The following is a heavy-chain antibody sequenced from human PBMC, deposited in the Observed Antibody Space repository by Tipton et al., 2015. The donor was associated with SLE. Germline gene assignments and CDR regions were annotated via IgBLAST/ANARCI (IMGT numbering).Heavy chain of an antibody. V-gene: IGHV4-34*01. D-gene: IGHD3-22*01. Sequence: GLVKPSETLSLTCAVYGGSFSGNYWKWVRQPPGKGLEWIGEINHSGVINYNPSLKSRVTISVDTSKKQFSLRLSSVTAADTAVYYCARDEYRYDATGYHLLGHFDFWGQGTLVTVSS. CDR3: ARDEYRYDATGYHLLGHFDF. J-gene: IGHJ4*02. CDR2: INHSGVI. CDR1: GGSFSGNY.